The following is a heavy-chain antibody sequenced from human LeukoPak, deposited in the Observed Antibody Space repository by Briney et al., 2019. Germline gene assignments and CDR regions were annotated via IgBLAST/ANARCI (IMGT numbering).Heavy chain of an antibody. CDR1: GFTFSTYF. CDR3: ARGVHYGSDY. Sequence: QLGGSLRLSCAASGFTFSTYFMHWVRQAPGKGLVWVSRINSDGSTTSLADFVKGRFTISRDNAKNTLYLQMDSLRAEDTAVYFCARGVHYGSDYWGQGTLVTVSS. CDR2: INSDGSTT. D-gene: IGHD4-17*01. V-gene: IGHV3-74*01. J-gene: IGHJ4*02.